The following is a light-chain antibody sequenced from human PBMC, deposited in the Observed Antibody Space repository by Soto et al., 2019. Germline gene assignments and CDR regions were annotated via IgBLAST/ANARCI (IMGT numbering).Light chain of an antibody. CDR3: KQYNSYSPT. CDR1: QNIDIF. V-gene: IGKV1-5*01. Sequence: DIQMTQSPPSLSASVGDRVTISCRASQNIDIFLNWYHQKPGRAPNLLIYGAYTLQDGVQSRFSGSGSGTEFTLTIRGLQPGDSATYYCKQYNSYSPTFGQGTKVDI. CDR2: GAY. J-gene: IGKJ1*01.